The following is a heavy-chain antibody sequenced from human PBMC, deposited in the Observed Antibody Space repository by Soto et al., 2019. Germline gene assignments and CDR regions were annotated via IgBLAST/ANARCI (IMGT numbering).Heavy chain of an antibody. CDR3: TTDTPTLFGVASKVGNNWFDP. CDR1: GFTFSNAW. CDR2: IKSKTDGGTT. V-gene: IGHV3-15*01. J-gene: IGHJ5*02. D-gene: IGHD3-3*01. Sequence: GGSLRLSCAASGFTFSNAWMSWVRQAPGKGLEWVGRIKSKTDGGTTDYAAPVKGRFTISRDDSKNTLYLQMNSLKTEDTAVYYCTTDTPTLFGVASKVGNNWFDPWGQGTMVTVS.